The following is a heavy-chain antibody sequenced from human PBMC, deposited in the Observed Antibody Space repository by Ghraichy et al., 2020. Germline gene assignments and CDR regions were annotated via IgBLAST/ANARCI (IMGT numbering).Heavy chain of an antibody. Sequence: SQTLSLTCAVYGGSFSGYYWSWIRQSPGKGLEWIGEINHSGSTNYNPSLERRLTMSADTSKNQISLNLISVTAADTAMYFCVRGRGQYDSGGYYLRMAFDYWGQGNLVTVSS. V-gene: IGHV4-34*01. CDR1: GGSFSGYY. D-gene: IGHD3-22*01. J-gene: IGHJ4*02. CDR3: VRGRGQYDSGGYYLRMAFDY. CDR2: INHSGST.